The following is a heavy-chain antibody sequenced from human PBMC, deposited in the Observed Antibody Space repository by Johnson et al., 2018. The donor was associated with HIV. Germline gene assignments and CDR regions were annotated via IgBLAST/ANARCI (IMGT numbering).Heavy chain of an antibody. D-gene: IGHD3-22*01. V-gene: IGHV3-15*01. Sequence: VQLVESGGGLVKPGGSLRLSCAAYGFTFSNAWMSWVRQAPGKGLEWVGRIKSKTDGGTTDYAAPVKGRFTISRDDSKNTLYLQMNSLKTEDTAVYYCTTWPYYYDTSEDAFDIWGQGTMVTVSS. J-gene: IGHJ3*02. CDR2: IKSKTDGGTT. CDR3: TTWPYYYDTSEDAFDI. CDR1: GFTFSNAW.